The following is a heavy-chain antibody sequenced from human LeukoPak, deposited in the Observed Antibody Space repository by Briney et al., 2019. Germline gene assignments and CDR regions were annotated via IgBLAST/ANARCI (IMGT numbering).Heavy chain of an antibody. CDR2: INPNSGGT. V-gene: IGHV1-2*02. Sequence: PAASVKVSCKASGYVFTTYGINWVRQAPGQGLEWMGWINPNSGGTNYAQKFQGRVTMTRDTSISTAYMELSRLRSDDTAVYYCARDYIAVAGYYYYGMDVWGQGTTVTVSS. J-gene: IGHJ6*02. D-gene: IGHD6-19*01. CDR3: ARDYIAVAGYYYYGMDV. CDR1: GYVFTTYG.